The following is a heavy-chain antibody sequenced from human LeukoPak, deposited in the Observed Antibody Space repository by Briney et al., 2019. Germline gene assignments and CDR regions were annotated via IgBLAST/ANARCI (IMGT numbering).Heavy chain of an antibody. CDR1: GFTFSSYG. CDR2: IWDDGITK. J-gene: IGHJ3*02. D-gene: IGHD5-12*01. Sequence: GGSLRLSCAACGFTFSSYGMHWVRQAPGKGLEWVAVIWDDGITKHYADSVKGRFTISRDNSKNTLYLQMNSLRAEDTAVYYCARGKACGGYSGYGLDAFDIWGQGTMVTVSS. CDR3: ARGKACGGYSGYGLDAFDI. V-gene: IGHV3-33*01.